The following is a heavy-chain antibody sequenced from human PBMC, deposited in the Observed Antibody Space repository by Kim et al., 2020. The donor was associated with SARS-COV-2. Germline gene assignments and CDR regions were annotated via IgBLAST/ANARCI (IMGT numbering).Heavy chain of an antibody. CDR1: GFTFINHW. D-gene: IGHD5-12*01. CDR2: INTDGYTT. CDR3: AKDYRGVATIDY. V-gene: IGHV3-74*01. J-gene: IGHJ4*02. Sequence: GGSLRLSCAASGFTFINHWMHWVRQAPGKGLVWVSRINTDGYTTNYADSVKGRFTISRDNAKNTLYPEMNSLRAEDTAVYYCAKDYRGVATIDYWGQGTLVTVS.